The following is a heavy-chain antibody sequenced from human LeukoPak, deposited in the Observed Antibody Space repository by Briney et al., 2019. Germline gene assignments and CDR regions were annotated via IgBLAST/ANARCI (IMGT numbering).Heavy chain of an antibody. D-gene: IGHD2-2*01. CDR1: GLNFSNYW. J-gene: IGHJ4*02. Sequence: GGSLRLSCAASGLNFSNYWMHWVRQAPGKGLVWVSRINPDGSSTNYADSVKGGFTISRDNAKNTLYLHMNSLRAEDTAVYYCARTIVVVPAAKILGYWGQGTLVTVSS. CDR2: INPDGSST. V-gene: IGHV3-74*01. CDR3: ARTIVVVPAAKILGY.